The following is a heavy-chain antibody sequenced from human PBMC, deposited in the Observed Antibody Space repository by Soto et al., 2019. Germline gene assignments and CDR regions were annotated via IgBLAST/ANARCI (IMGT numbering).Heavy chain of an antibody. D-gene: IGHD3-3*01. CDR2: ISYDGSNK. J-gene: IGHJ4*02. V-gene: IGHV3-30-3*01. CDR3: AREDFGVVYFDY. Sequence: ESGGGVVQPGRSLRLSCAASGFTFSSYAMHWVRQAPGKGLEWVAVISYDGSNKYYADSVKGRFIISRDNSKNTLYLQMNSLRAEDTAVYHCAREDFGVVYFDYWGQGTLVTVSS. CDR1: GFTFSSYA.